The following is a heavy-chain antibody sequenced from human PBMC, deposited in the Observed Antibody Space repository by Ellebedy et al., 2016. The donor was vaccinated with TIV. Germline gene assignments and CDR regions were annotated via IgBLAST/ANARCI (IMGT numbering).Heavy chain of an antibody. V-gene: IGHV3-30*18. J-gene: IGHJ3*02. Sequence: PGGSLRLSCEASGFSFDIYSMHWVRQAPGKGLEWVAVITYDGSNQHYADSVKGRFTISRDNAKNSLYLQMNSLRADDTAAYYCAKVPLRTLPDDFDIWGQGTMVTVSS. CDR2: ITYDGSNQ. CDR1: GFSFDIYS. D-gene: IGHD1-26*01. CDR3: AKVPLRTLPDDFDI.